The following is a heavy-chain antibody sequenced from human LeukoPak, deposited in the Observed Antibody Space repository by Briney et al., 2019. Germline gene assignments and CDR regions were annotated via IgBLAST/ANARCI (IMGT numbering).Heavy chain of an antibody. CDR2: IHHSGNRFESGST. V-gene: IGHV4-28*01. CDR1: GYSISNTNY. Sequence: SETLSLTCTVSGYSISNTNYWGWIRQSPGKGLEWIGSIHHSGNRFESGSTHYNPSLRGRVTVSADTSKNQFSLMLRDVTAADTAVYFCARNSSGGFFNVWGQGTLVTVPS. D-gene: IGHD6-25*01. J-gene: IGHJ1*01. CDR3: ARNSSGGFFNV.